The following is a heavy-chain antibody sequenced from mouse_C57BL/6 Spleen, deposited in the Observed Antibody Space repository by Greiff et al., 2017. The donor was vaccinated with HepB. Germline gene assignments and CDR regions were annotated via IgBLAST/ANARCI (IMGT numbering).Heavy chain of an antibody. J-gene: IGHJ3*01. CDR1: GYTFTDYN. V-gene: IGHV1-18*01. CDR3: ARSVIYYDYDVAWFAY. D-gene: IGHD2-4*01. CDR2: INPNNGGT. Sequence: VHVKQSGPELVKPGASVKIPCKASGYTFTDYNMDWVKQSHGKSLEWIGDINPNNGGTIYNQKFKGKATLTVDKSSSTAYMELRSLTSEDTAVYYCARSVIYYDYDVAWFAYWGQGTLVTVSA.